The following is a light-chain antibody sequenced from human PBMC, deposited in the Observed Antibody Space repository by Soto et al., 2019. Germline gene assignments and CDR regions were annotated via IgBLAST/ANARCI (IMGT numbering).Light chain of an antibody. CDR2: EVS. Sequence: QSVLTQPASVSGSPGQSITIFCTGTSSDVGGYNYVSWYQQHPGKAPKLIIYEVSNRPPGVSNRFSGSKSGNTASLTISGLQAEDEADYYCNSYTSKSTGVFGTGTKVTVL. CDR3: NSYTSKSTGV. CDR1: SSDVGGYNY. V-gene: IGLV2-14*01. J-gene: IGLJ1*01.